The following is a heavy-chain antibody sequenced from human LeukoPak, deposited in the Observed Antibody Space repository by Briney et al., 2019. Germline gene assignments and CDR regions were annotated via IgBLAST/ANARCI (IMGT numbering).Heavy chain of an antibody. D-gene: IGHD3-16*01. Sequence: SETLSLTCTVSGGSISSYYWTWIRQPPGKGLEWLGYIYYSGSTNYNPSLKSRVTISLDTSKNQFSLRLTSVTAADTAVYYCASGPLWNFDYWGQGTLVTVSS. V-gene: IGHV4-59*01. CDR2: IYYSGST. CDR1: GGSISSYY. J-gene: IGHJ4*02. CDR3: ASGPLWNFDY.